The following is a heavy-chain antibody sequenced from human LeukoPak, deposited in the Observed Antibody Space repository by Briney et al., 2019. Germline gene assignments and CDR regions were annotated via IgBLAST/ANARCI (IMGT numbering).Heavy chain of an antibody. Sequence: SETLSLTCTVSGGSISSHYWSWIRQPAGKGLEWIGRIYTSGSTNYNPSLKSRVTMSVDTSKNQFSLKLSSVTAADTAVYYCASSSGIAVAGSLDYWGQGTLVTVSS. CDR3: ASSSGIAVAGSLDY. V-gene: IGHV4-4*07. J-gene: IGHJ4*02. CDR2: IYTSGST. D-gene: IGHD6-19*01. CDR1: GGSISSHY.